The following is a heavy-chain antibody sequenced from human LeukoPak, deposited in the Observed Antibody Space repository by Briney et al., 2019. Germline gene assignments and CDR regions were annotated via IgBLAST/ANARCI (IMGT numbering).Heavy chain of an antibody. V-gene: IGHV3-48*03. CDR3: AVLGSTRDY. Sequence: GALRLSCAASGFTFSSYEMNWVRQAPGKGLEWVSYISSSGSTIYYADSVKGRFTISRDSAKNSLYLQMNSLRAEDTAVYYCAVLGSTRDYWGQGTLVTVSS. CDR2: ISSSGSTI. CDR1: GFTFSSYE. D-gene: IGHD2-8*02. J-gene: IGHJ4*02.